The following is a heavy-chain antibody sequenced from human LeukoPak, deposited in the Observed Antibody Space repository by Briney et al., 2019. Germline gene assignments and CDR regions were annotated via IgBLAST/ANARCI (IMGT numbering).Heavy chain of an antibody. CDR1: GYSVTSYW. CDR2: SYPGDFDT. CDR3: ARGQPGSGSHLMAAWFAP. Sequence: GESLKISCKGAGYSVTSYWIGWVRQMPGKGLEWRGISYPGDFDTRYSPSLQGQVTISADKSTSTAYLQCSSLKASDPALYHCARGQPGSGSHLMAAWFAPWGQGTLVTASS. V-gene: IGHV5-51*03. D-gene: IGHD3-10*01. J-gene: IGHJ5*02.